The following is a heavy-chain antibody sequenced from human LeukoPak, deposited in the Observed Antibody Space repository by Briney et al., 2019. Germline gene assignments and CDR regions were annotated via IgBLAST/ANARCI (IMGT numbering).Heavy chain of an antibody. CDR1: GFTFSDYY. CDR2: ITSGSTI. D-gene: IGHD2-21*02. J-gene: IGHJ4*02. CDR3: ARFLVTATTRAFDY. V-gene: IGHV3-11*04. Sequence: PGGSLRLSCAASGFTFSDYYMSWIRQAPGKGLEWVSYITSGSTIYYADSVKGRFTISRDNAKNSLYLQMTSLRAEDTAVYYCARFLVTATTRAFDYWGQGTLVTVSS.